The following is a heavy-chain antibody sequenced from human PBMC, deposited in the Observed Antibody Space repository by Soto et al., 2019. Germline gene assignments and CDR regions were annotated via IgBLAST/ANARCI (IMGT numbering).Heavy chain of an antibody. V-gene: IGHV4-59*01. D-gene: IGHD6-6*01. Sequence: PSETLSLTCTVSGGSISSYSWSWIRQPPGKGLEWIGHINYSGSTNYNPSPKSRVTISVDMSKNQFSLKLSSVTAADTAIYYCARDLGYSSSSLGWFDAWGQGTLVTVSS. CDR3: ARDLGYSSSSLGWFDA. CDR2: INYSGST. CDR1: GGSISSYS. J-gene: IGHJ5*02.